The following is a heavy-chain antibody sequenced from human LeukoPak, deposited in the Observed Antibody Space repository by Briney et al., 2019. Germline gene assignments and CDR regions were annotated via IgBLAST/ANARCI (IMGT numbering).Heavy chain of an antibody. D-gene: IGHD2-15*01. J-gene: IGHJ4*02. V-gene: IGHV1-69*13. CDR3: ARDRGGYCSGGSCYWSRDYYFDY. CDR1: GGTFSSYA. CDR2: IIPIFGTA. Sequence: GASVKVSCKASGGTFSSYAISWVRQAPGQGLEWMGGIIPIFGTANYAQKFQGRVTITADESTSTVYMELSSLRSEDTAVYYCARDRGGYCSGGSCYWSRDYYFDYWGQGTLVTVSS.